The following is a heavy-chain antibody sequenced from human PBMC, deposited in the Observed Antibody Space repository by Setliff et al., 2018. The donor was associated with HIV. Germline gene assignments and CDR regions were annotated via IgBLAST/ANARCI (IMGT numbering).Heavy chain of an antibody. J-gene: IGHJ4*02. Sequence: TSETLSLTCAVYGGSFSGYYWSWIRQPPGKGLEWIGEINHSGSTNYNPSLKSRVTISVDTSKNQFSLKLSSVTAADTVVYYCARGKGSGWYLRFDYWGQGTLVTVSS. CDR1: GGSFSGYY. V-gene: IGHV4-34*01. D-gene: IGHD6-19*01. CDR2: INHSGST. CDR3: ARGKGSGWYLRFDY.